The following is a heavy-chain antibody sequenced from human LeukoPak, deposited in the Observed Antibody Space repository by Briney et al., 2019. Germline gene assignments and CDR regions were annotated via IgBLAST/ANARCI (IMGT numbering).Heavy chain of an antibody. Sequence: GGSLRLSCAASGLTFSNYWMHWVRQAPGKGLVWVSRINPDGSNTYYADSVRGRFTISRDNAKNTLYLQMNSLRAEDTAVYYCAKDSYYYDSSGYPDYWGQGTLVTVSS. CDR2: INPDGSNT. V-gene: IGHV3-74*01. J-gene: IGHJ4*02. CDR1: GLTFSNYW. CDR3: AKDSYYYDSSGYPDY. D-gene: IGHD3-22*01.